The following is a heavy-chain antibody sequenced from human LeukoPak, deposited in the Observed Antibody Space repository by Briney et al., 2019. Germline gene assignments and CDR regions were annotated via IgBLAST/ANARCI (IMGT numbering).Heavy chain of an antibody. J-gene: IGHJ4*02. D-gene: IGHD5-12*01. CDR3: ARVATSEPRFDY. CDR1: GGSFSGYY. CDR2: IYHSGST. V-gene: IGHV4-38-2*01. Sequence: SETLSLTCAVYGGSFSGYYWGWIRQPPGKGLEWIGSIYHSGSTYYNPSLKSRVTISVDTSKNQFSLKLSSVTAADTAVYYCARVATSEPRFDYWGQGTLVTVSS.